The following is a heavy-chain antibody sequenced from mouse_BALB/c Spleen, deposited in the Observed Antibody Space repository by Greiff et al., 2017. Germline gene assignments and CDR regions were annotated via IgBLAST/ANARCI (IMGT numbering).Heavy chain of an antibody. CDR1: GYTFTSYW. Sequence: VMLVESGAELAKPGASVKMSCKASGYTFTSYWMHWVKQRPGQGLEWIGYINPSTGYTEYNQKFKDKATLTADKSSSTAYMQLSSLTSEDSAVYYCARASYYGNPWFAYWGQGTLVTVSA. CDR2: INPSTGYT. V-gene: IGHV1-7*01. CDR3: ARASYYGNPWFAY. J-gene: IGHJ3*01. D-gene: IGHD2-10*01.